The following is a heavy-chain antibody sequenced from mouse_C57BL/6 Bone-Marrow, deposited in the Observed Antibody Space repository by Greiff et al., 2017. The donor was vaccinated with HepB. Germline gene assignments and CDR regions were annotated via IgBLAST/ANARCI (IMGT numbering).Heavy chain of an antibody. J-gene: IGHJ1*03. CDR1: GFTFSSYG. CDR3: ARHYYYGSRRDWYFDV. D-gene: IGHD1-1*01. CDR2: ISSGGSYT. Sequence: EVNVVESGGDLVKPGGSLKLSCAASGFTFSSYGMSWVRQTPDKRLEWVATISSGGSYTYYPDSVKGRFTISRDNAKNTLYLQMSSLKSEDTAMYYCARHYYYGSRRDWYFDVWGTGTTVTVSS. V-gene: IGHV5-6*01.